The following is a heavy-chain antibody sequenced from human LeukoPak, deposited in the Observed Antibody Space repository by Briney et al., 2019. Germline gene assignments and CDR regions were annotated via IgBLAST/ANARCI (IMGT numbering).Heavy chain of an antibody. V-gene: IGHV3-23*01. CDR1: GFTFNSYA. CDR3: AKFRGSERTAIDS. CDR2: ISGGGGRT. D-gene: IGHD1-1*01. J-gene: IGHJ4*02. Sequence: QPGESLRLSCAASGFTFNSYAMSWVRQAPGKELEWVSTISGGGGRTWYADSVKGRSTISRDNSKNTVDVQLNSLRAEDTAVYYCAKFRGSERTAIDSWGQGTLVTVSS.